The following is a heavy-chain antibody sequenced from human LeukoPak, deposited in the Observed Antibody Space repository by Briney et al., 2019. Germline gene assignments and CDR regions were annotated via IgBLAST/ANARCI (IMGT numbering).Heavy chain of an antibody. CDR3: AGSYDFWSGYEG. D-gene: IGHD3-3*01. V-gene: IGHV3-21*01. CDR1: GFTFSSYA. Sequence: PGGSLRLSCAASGFTFSSYAMTWVRQPPGKGLEWVSSISGSSSYIYYADSMKGRFTISRDNAKNSLFLQMNSLGAEDTAVYYCAGSYDFWSGYEGWGQGTLVTVSS. J-gene: IGHJ4*02. CDR2: ISGSSSYI.